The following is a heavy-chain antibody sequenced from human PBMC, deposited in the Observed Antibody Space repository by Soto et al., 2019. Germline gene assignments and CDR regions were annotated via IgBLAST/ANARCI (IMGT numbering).Heavy chain of an antibody. CDR3: ARSVGYSDGFVY. CDR2: IYSGGST. D-gene: IGHD5-18*01. Sequence: GGSLRLSCAASGLTVSSSYMTWVRQAPGKGLEWVSAIYSGGSTYYADYVENSFTSSSNNSNNTLHLQQNSLRAEDKAVYYCARSVGYSDGFVYWGQGTLVTVSS. J-gene: IGHJ4*02. CDR1: GLTVSSSY. V-gene: IGHV3-66*01.